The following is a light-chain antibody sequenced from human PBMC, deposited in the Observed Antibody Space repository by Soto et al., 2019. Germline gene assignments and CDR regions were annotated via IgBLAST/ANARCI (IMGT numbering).Light chain of an antibody. V-gene: IGKV3-20*01. CDR1: QSVSSSY. Sequence: EIVLTQSPGTLSLSPGGRATLSCRASQSVSSSYLAWYQQKPGQAPRLLIYGASSRATGIPDRFSGSGSGTDFTLTISRLEPEDFAVYYCQQYGTSLVTFGQ. CDR2: GAS. J-gene: IGKJ5*01. CDR3: QQYGTSLVT.